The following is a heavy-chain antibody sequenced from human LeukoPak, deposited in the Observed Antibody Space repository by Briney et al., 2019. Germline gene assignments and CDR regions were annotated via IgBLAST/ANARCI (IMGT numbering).Heavy chain of an antibody. CDR3: ARRLTQYDCFDP. CDR1: GDSVSSNSVT. V-gene: IGHV6-1*01. J-gene: IGHJ5*02. Sequence: SQTLSLTCAISGDSVSSNSVTWNWIRQSPSRGLGWLGRTYYRSTWYNDYAVSVRGRITINPDTSKNQFSLHLNSVTPEDTAVYYCARRLTQYDCFDPWGQGILVTVSS. D-gene: IGHD2-2*01. CDR2: TYYRSTWYN.